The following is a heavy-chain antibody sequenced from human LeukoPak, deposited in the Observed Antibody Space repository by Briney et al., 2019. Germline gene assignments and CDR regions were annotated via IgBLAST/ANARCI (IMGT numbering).Heavy chain of an antibody. CDR1: GYTFTGYY. CDR2: INPNSGGT. CDR3: ARAIGTNWYYFDY. Sequence: GASVKVSRKASGYTFTGYYMHWVRQAPGQGLEWMGWINPNSGGTNYAQKFQGRVTMTRDTSISTAYMELSRLRSDDTAVYYCARAIGTNWYYFDYWGQGTLVTVSS. V-gene: IGHV1-2*02. J-gene: IGHJ4*02. D-gene: IGHD1-1*01.